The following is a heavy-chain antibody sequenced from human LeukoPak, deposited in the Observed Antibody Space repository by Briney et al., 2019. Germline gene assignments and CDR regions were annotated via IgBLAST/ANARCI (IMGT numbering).Heavy chain of an antibody. J-gene: IGHJ4*02. CDR3: AREQTLGARGFGY. Sequence: GGSLRLSCAASGLTFSNYGMHWVRQAPGKGLEWVAVIWYDGSNKYYGDSVKGRFTISRDNSKNTLYLQMNSLRAEDTAVYYCAREQTLGARGFGYWGQGILVTVSS. D-gene: IGHD1-26*01. CDR2: IWYDGSNK. CDR1: GLTFSNYG. V-gene: IGHV3-33*01.